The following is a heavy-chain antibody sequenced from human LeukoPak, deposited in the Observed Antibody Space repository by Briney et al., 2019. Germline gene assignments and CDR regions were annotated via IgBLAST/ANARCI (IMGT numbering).Heavy chain of an antibody. J-gene: IGHJ4*02. Sequence: GGSLRLSCAASGFAFSDYYMSWIRQAPGKGLEWGSYISSSGSTIYYADSVKGRFTISRDNSNNTLYLQMNSLRPDATAVYYCVRDDPGFRPGNWWGQGPLVTVSS. D-gene: IGHD1-1*01. V-gene: IGHV3-11*04. CDR1: GFAFSDYY. CDR2: ISSSGSTI. CDR3: VRDDPGFRPGNW.